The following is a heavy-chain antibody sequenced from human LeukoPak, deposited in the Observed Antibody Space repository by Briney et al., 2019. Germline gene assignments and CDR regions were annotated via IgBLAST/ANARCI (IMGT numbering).Heavy chain of an antibody. D-gene: IGHD5-24*01. Sequence: KASETLSLTCAVSGGSISRGGYSWSWIRQPPGKGLEWIGYIYYSGSTYYNPSLKSRVPISVDRSKKQFSLKLSSVIAADTAVYYCARGGDGYNIETFEYWGQGTLGTVSS. CDR3: ARGGDGYNIETFEY. J-gene: IGHJ4*02. CDR2: IYYSGST. CDR1: GGSISRGGYS. V-gene: IGHV4-30-2*01.